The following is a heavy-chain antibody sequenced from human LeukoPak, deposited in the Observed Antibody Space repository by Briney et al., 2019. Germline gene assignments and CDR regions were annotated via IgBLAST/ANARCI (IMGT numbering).Heavy chain of an antibody. Sequence: GGSLRLSCAASGFTFSSYWMSWVRQAPGKGLEWVANIKQDGSEKYYVDSVKGRFTISRDNAKNSLYLQMNSLRAKDTAVYYCARDREGTTGNYYYYYMDVWGKGTTVTVSS. J-gene: IGHJ6*03. CDR2: IKQDGSEK. V-gene: IGHV3-7*01. CDR1: GFTFSSYW. CDR3: ARDREGTTGNYYYYYMDV. D-gene: IGHD1-1*01.